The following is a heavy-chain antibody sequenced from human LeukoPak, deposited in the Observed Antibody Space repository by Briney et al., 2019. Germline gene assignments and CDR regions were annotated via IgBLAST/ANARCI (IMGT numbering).Heavy chain of an antibody. CDR1: GGSISSYY. Sequence: SETLSLTCTVSGGSISSYYWSWIRQPAGKGLEWIGRIYTSGSTDYNPSLKSRVAISVDTSKSQFSLKLNSVTAADTAVYFCARGYMRPPRFEYWGQGTLVTVSS. CDR3: ARGYMRPPRFEY. D-gene: IGHD1-14*01. CDR2: IYTSGST. J-gene: IGHJ4*02. V-gene: IGHV4-4*07.